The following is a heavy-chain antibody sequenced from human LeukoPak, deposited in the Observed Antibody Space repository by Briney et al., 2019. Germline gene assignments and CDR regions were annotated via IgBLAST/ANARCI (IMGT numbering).Heavy chain of an antibody. Sequence: GGSLRLSCAASGFPFDDYAMHGVRQAPGRGLEGVSGISWNSGSIGYADSVKGRFTISRDNAKNSLYLQMNSLRAEDTALYYCAKGDSMASSLDYWGQGTLVTVSS. J-gene: IGHJ4*02. CDR3: AKGDSMASSLDY. D-gene: IGHD6-13*01. V-gene: IGHV3-9*01. CDR2: ISWNSGSI. CDR1: GFPFDDYA.